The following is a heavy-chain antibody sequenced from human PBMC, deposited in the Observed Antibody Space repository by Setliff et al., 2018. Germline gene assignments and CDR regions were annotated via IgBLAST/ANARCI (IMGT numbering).Heavy chain of an antibody. CDR1: GGSFSGYY. CDR3: ARSPRYDYESSGYHYMKRFDY. J-gene: IGHJ4*02. Sequence: SETLSLTCAVYGGSFSGYYWNWIRQAPGKGLEWIGEINHRGTTSYTPSLKGRVSISVDTSKNQFSLKLTSVTAADTAVYYCARSPRYDYESSGYHYMKRFDYWGQGTLVTVSS. V-gene: IGHV4-34*01. CDR2: INHRGTT. D-gene: IGHD3-22*01.